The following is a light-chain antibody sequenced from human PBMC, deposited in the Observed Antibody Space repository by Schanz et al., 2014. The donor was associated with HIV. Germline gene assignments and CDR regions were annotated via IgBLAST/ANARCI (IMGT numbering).Light chain of an antibody. CDR1: SGDVGSYNY. CDR3: SSYAGSNNLVV. CDR2: EVS. V-gene: IGLV2-8*01. J-gene: IGLJ2*01. Sequence: QSALTQPASVSGSPGQSISISCTGTSGDVGSYNYVSWYQQHPGRAPKLLISEVSKRPSGVSSRFSGSKSGNTASLTVSGLQDEDEADYYCSSYAGSNNLVVFGGGTKVTVL.